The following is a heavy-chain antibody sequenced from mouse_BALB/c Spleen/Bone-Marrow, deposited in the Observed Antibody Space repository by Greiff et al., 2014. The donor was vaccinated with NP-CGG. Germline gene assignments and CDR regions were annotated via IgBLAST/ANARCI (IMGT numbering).Heavy chain of an antibody. J-gene: IGHJ4*01. CDR1: GFKIKDTY. CDR3: ARYYRYYYAMDY. V-gene: IGHV14-3*02. D-gene: IGHD1-1*01. CDR2: IDPANGNT. Sequence: VQLKESGAELVKPGASVKLSCTASGFKIKDTYMQWVKQRPEQGLEWIGRIDPANGNTKYDPKFQGKATITADTSSNTAYLQLSSLTSEDTAVYYCARYYRYYYAMDYWGQGTSVTVSS.